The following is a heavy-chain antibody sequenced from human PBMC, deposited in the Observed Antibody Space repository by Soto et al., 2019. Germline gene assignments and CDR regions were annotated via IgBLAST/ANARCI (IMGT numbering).Heavy chain of an antibody. CDR2: ISYDGSNK. Sequence: QVQLVESGGGVVQPGRSLRLSCAASGFTFSSYAMHWVRQAPGKGLEWVAVISYDGSNKYYADSVKGRFTISRDNSKNTLYLQMNSLRAEDTAVYYCARQALWFGESNNGFDPWGQGTLVTVSS. D-gene: IGHD3-10*01. J-gene: IGHJ5*02. CDR3: ARQALWFGESNNGFDP. V-gene: IGHV3-30-3*01. CDR1: GFTFSSYA.